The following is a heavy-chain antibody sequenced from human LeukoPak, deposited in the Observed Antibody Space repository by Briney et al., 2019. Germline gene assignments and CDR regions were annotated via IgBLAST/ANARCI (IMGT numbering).Heavy chain of an antibody. Sequence: SETLSLTCNVSGDFITSSGYYWSWTRQHPGKGLEWIGYIYHSGTTYYNPSLKSRATISLDTSTNQFSLRLTFVTAADTAVYFCARDKTVGATNYYYGIDVWGQGTTVTVSS. CDR1: GDFITSSGYY. CDR3: ARDKTVGATNYYYGIDV. D-gene: IGHD1-26*01. J-gene: IGHJ6*02. CDR2: IYHSGTT. V-gene: IGHV4-31*03.